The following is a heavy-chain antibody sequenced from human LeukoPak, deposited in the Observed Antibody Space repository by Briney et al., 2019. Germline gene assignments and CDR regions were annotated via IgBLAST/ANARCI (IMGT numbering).Heavy chain of an antibody. CDR3: AREYSSGRLDY. CDR1: GGSVSTYY. Sequence: SATLSLTCTVSGGSVSTYYWSWIRQPPGKGLEWIGYIYSSGHTKYNPSLNSRVTISLATSTNQFSLRLSSVTAADTAVYYCAREYSSGRLDYWGQGTLVTVSS. J-gene: IGHJ4*02. V-gene: IGHV4-59*02. CDR2: IYSSGHT. D-gene: IGHD6-19*01.